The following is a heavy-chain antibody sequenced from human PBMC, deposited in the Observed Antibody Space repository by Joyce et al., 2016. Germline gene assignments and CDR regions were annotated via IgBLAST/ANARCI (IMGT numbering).Heavy chain of an antibody. CDR2: INRDGSST. CDR1: GFTFSSYW. Sequence: EVQLVESGGGLVQPGGSLRLYCAASGFTFSSYWMYWVRKAPGKGLVWVSRINRDGSSTTYADSVKGRCTISRDNAKNTLYLQMNRLRAEDTAVYYCARLRRWSGPSDCWGQGTLVTVSS. V-gene: IGHV3-74*03. J-gene: IGHJ4*02. D-gene: IGHD4-23*01. CDR3: ARLRRWSGPSDC.